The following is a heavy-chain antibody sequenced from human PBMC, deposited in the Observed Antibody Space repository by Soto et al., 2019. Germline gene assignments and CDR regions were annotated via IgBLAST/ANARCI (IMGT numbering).Heavy chain of an antibody. CDR2: IWYDGNNK. D-gene: IGHD3-9*01. CDR1: GFTFSSYG. CDR3: ARDLTSRNYYYYYGMDV. V-gene: IGHV3-33*01. Sequence: QVQLVESGGGVVQPGRSLRLSCAASGFTFSSYGMHWVRQAPGKGLEWVAVIWYDGNNKYYADSVKGRFTISRDNSKNTLYLKMNSLRAEDTAVYYCARDLTSRNYYYYYGMDVWGQGTTVTVSS. J-gene: IGHJ6*02.